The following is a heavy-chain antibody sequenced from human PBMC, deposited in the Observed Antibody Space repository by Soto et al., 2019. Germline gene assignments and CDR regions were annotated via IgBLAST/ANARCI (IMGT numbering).Heavy chain of an antibody. Sequence: SETLSLTCAVYGGSFSGYYWSWIRQPPGKGLEWIGEINHSGSTNYNPSLKSRVTISVDTSKNQFSLKLSSVTAADTAVYYCARGRTPIVVVPAAMPAVLGMYYMDAWGKGTTVT. CDR1: GGSFSGYY. J-gene: IGHJ6*03. CDR2: INHSGST. D-gene: IGHD2-2*01. V-gene: IGHV4-34*01. CDR3: ARGRTPIVVVPAAMPAVLGMYYMDA.